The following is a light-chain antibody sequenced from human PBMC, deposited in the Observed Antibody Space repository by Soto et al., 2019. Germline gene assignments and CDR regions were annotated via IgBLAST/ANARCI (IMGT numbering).Light chain of an antibody. Sequence: QSVLTQPASVSGSPGQSITFSCTGTSSDIGVYNYVSWYQQHPGKAPKLMIYEVNNRPSGVSNRFSGSKSGNTASLTISGLQAEDEAEYYCCSYETSSTYVFGSGTKVTVL. J-gene: IGLJ1*01. CDR3: CSYETSSTYV. CDR2: EVN. V-gene: IGLV2-14*01. CDR1: SSDIGVYNY.